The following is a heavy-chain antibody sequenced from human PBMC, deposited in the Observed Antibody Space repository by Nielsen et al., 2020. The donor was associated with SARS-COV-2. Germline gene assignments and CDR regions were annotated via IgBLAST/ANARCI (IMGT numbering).Heavy chain of an antibody. Sequence: VRQAPGKGLEWVAVISYDGSNKYYADSVKGRFTISRDNSKNTLYLQMNSLRAEDTAVYYCAKDDIVVVPAAIRANYYYYYMDVWGKGTTVTVSS. CDR3: AKDDIVVVPAAIRANYYYYYMDV. CDR2: ISYDGSNK. J-gene: IGHJ6*03. D-gene: IGHD2-2*02. V-gene: IGHV3-30*18.